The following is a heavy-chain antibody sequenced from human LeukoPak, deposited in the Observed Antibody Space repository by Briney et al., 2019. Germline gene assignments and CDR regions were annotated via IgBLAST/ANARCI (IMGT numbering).Heavy chain of an antibody. Sequence: GGSLRLSCAASGFTFSSHWMHRVRQAPGKGLVWVSRISSDGSSINYADSVKGRFTISRDNAKNTLYLQMNSLRGEDTAVYYCASETTAPGNYFGSWGQGTLVTVSS. V-gene: IGHV3-74*01. CDR2: ISSDGSSI. CDR3: ASETTAPGNYFGS. J-gene: IGHJ4*02. D-gene: IGHD3-10*01. CDR1: GFTFSSHW.